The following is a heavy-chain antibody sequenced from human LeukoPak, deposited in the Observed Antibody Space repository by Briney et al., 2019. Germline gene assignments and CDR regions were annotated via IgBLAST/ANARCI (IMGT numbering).Heavy chain of an antibody. CDR3: AKLGCTGTFCYANY. Sequence: GGSLRLSCAASGFTFSDYAMTWVRQTPGKGLEWVSVISGGGDSADYADSMKGRFTISRDNSKNTLYLQMNSLRAEDTALYYCAKLGCTGTFCYANYWGQGTLVTVSS. J-gene: IGHJ4*02. CDR1: GFTFSDYA. D-gene: IGHD2-2*01. CDR2: ISGGGDSA. V-gene: IGHV3-23*01.